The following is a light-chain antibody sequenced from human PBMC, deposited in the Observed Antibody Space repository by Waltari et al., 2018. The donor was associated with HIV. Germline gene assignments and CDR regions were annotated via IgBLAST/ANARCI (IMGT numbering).Light chain of an antibody. CDR1: MSVLYEANSKNY. CDR2: WSS. CDR3: QQFYKIPWT. Sequence: DIVMTQSPGFLSVAAGGRATIKCKATMSVLYEANSKNYLAWYQQKPGQPPKLLLSWSSTRESGVSARFSGSGSGTDFTLTINNVEFDDAAIYFCQQFYKIPWTFGQGTKVEI. V-gene: IGKV4-1*01. J-gene: IGKJ1*01.